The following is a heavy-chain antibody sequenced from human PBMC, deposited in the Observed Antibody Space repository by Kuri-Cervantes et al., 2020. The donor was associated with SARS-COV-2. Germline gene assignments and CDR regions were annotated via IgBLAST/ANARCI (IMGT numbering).Heavy chain of an antibody. CDR3: ARAHTSGWYYFDY. CDR1: GFSFDDYA. CDR2: ISWNGGSI. Sequence: SLKISCAASGFSFDDYAMHWVRQVPGQGLEWVSRISWNGGSISYAVSVKGRFTISRDNSKDTLYLQMNSLRVEDTAVYYCARAHTSGWYYFDYWGLGTLVTVSS. D-gene: IGHD6-19*01. J-gene: IGHJ4*02. V-gene: IGHV3-9*01.